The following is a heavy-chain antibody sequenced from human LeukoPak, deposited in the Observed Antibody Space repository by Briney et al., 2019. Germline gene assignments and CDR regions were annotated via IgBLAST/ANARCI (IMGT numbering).Heavy chain of an antibody. J-gene: IGHJ6*02. CDR2: INHSGST. V-gene: IGHV4-34*01. D-gene: IGHD1-1*01. Sequence: ASETLSLTCAVYGGSFSGYYWSWIRQPPGKGLEWIGEINHSGSTNYNPSLKSRVTISVDTSKNQFSLKLSSVTAADTAVYYCARVGYPDYYYGMDVWGQGTTVTVSS. CDR1: GGSFSGYY. CDR3: ARVGYPDYYYGMDV.